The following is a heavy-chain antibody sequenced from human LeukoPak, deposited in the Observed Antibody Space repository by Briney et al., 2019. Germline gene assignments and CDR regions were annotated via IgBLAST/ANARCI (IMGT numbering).Heavy chain of an antibody. CDR2: SGNT. V-gene: IGHV4-30-4*01. D-gene: IGHD3-10*01. CDR3: ATYYAGRGGSGY. CDR1: GAAISSGAYH. J-gene: IGHJ4*02. Sequence: SETLSLTCTVSGAAISSGAYHWSWIRQPPGKGLEWIGYSGNTDYNPSLNSRVTISVDTSKNQLSLRLSSVTTADTAVYFCATYYAGRGGSGYWGQGTLVTVSS.